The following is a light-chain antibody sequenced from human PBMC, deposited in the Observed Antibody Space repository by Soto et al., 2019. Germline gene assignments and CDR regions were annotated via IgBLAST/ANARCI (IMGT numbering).Light chain of an antibody. J-gene: IGKJ1*01. Sequence: EIVMTQSPVTLSASPGERVTLSCRASQSVSSYLAWYQQKPGQAPRLLIHGASTRATGIPARFSGSGSGTDFTLTISSLQSEDSAVYYCHHYSNWPPWTFGQGTKVEIK. V-gene: IGKV3-15*01. CDR1: QSVSSY. CDR2: GAS. CDR3: HHYSNWPPWT.